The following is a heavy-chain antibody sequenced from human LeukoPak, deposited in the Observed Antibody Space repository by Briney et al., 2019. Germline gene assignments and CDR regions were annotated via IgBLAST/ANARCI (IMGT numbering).Heavy chain of an antibody. J-gene: IGHJ3*02. CDR1: GGSISSSNW. V-gene: IGHV4-4*02. CDR2: IYHSGST. Sequence: SETLSLTCAVSGGSISSSNWWSWVRQPPGKGLEWIGEIYHSGSTNYNPSLKSRVTISVDKSKNQFSLKLGSVTAADTAVYYCARRSTAPWDAFDIWGQGTMVTVSS. CDR3: ARRSTAPWDAFDI. D-gene: IGHD5/OR15-5a*01.